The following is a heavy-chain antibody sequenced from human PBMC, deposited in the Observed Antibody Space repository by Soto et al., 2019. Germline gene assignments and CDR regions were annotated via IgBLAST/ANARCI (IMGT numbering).Heavy chain of an antibody. CDR1: GFSLNTRDVG. D-gene: IGHD3-16*01. CDR2: VYWDDDK. V-gene: IGHV2-5*02. CDR3: AHYRGGVASF. J-gene: IGHJ4*02. Sequence: QITLNESGPALVKPTQTLTLTCTFSGFSLNTRDVGVGWIRQPPGKALEWLGVVYWDDDKTYSPSLKSRLTIIKDTPKNQVVLRMTKMDPVDTATYYCAHYRGGVASFWGQGTLVTVSS.